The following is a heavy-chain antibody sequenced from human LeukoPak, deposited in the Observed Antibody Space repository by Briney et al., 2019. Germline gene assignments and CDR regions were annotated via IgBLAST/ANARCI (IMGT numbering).Heavy chain of an antibody. CDR3: ARDSEPHPGSWYFSNKSYLEFFLGVDGMDV. CDR2: IWYDGSNK. V-gene: IGHV3-33*01. Sequence: GGSLRLSCAASGFTFSSYGMHWVRQAPGKGLEWVAVIWYDGSNKYYADSVKGRFTISRDNSKNTLYLQMNSLRAEDTAVYYCARDSEPHPGSWYFSNKSYLEFFLGVDGMDVWGQGTTVTVSS. D-gene: IGHD6-13*01. J-gene: IGHJ6*02. CDR1: GFTFSSYG.